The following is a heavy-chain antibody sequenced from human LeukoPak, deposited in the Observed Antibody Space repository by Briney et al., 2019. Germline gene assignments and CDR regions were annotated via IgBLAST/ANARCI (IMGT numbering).Heavy chain of an antibody. V-gene: IGHV3-7*03. CDR1: GFSFSDYW. CDR3: AKGRYSSSWYPGYYYYYGMDV. Sequence: GGSLRLSCAASGFSFSDYWMSWVRQAPGRGLEWVGNINQDGSQNSSVDSVKGRFTISRDNSKNTLYLQMNSLRAEDTAVYYCAKGRYSSSWYPGYYYYYGMDVWGQGTTVTVSS. CDR2: INQDGSQN. J-gene: IGHJ6*02. D-gene: IGHD6-13*01.